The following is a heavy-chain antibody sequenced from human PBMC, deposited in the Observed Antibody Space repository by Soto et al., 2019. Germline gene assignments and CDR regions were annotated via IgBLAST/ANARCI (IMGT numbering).Heavy chain of an antibody. CDR2: ISGSGGST. J-gene: IGHJ4*02. CDR3: AKGPFLEWLLSEDYYFDY. V-gene: IGHV3-23*01. CDR1: GFTFSSYA. Sequence: PGGSLRLSCAASGFTFSSYAMSWVRQAPGKGLEWVSAISGSGGSTYYADSVKGRFTISRDNSKNTLYLQMNSLRAEDTAVYYCAKGPFLEWLLSEDYYFDYWGQGTLVTVSS. D-gene: IGHD3-3*02.